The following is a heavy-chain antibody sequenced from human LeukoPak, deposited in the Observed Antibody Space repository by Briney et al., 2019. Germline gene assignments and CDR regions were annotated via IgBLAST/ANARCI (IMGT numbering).Heavy chain of an antibody. CDR1: GFTFSGYE. D-gene: IGHD2-15*01. J-gene: IGHJ4*02. CDR2: ISSSGTTI. V-gene: IGHV3-48*03. CDR3: ARVARVAKVSHFDY. Sequence: GGSLRLSCAASGFTFSGYEMNWVRQAPGKGLEWVSYISSSGTTIYYADSVKGRFTISRDNAKNSLYLEMNSLRAEDTALYYCARVARVAKVSHFDYWGQGTLVTVSS.